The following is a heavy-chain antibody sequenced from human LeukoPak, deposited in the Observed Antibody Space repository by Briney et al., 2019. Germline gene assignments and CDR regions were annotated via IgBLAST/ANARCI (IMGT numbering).Heavy chain of an antibody. CDR2: ISSSGSTI. J-gene: IGHJ4*02. V-gene: IGHV3-48*03. D-gene: IGHD2/OR15-2a*01. CDR3: ARDKEYPELDY. CDR1: GFTFSSYE. Sequence: PGGSLRLSCAASGFTFSSYEMNWVRQAPGKGLEWVSYISSSGSTINYAASVKGRFTISRDNTKNSLYLQMNSLRAEDTAVYYCARDKEYPELDYWGQGPRVSVS.